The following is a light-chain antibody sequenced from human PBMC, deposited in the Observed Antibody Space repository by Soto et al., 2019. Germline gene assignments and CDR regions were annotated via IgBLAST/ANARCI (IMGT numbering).Light chain of an antibody. V-gene: IGLV2-14*01. CDR3: SSYTTSSTLV. CDR2: EVN. Sequence: QSALTQPASVSGSPGQSITISCSGTSSDVGDYNYVSWYQHHPGKAPKLLIYEVNNRPSGVSNRFSGSKSGNTASLTISGLQAEDEGNYYCSSYTTSSTLVFGGGTKLTVL. J-gene: IGLJ2*01. CDR1: SSDVGDYNY.